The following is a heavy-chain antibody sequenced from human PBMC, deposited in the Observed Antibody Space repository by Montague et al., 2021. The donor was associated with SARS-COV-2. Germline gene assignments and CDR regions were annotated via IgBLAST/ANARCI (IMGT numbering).Heavy chain of an antibody. CDR3: ARECIAVAGDAFDI. V-gene: IGHV3-30-3*01. CDR1: GFTFSSYA. Sequence: SLRLPCAASGFTFSSYAMHWVRQAPGKGLEWVAVISYDGSNKYYADSVKGRFTISRDNSKNTLYLQMNSLRAEDTAVYYCARECIAVAGDAFDIWGQGTMVTVSS. D-gene: IGHD6-19*01. J-gene: IGHJ3*02. CDR2: ISYDGSNK.